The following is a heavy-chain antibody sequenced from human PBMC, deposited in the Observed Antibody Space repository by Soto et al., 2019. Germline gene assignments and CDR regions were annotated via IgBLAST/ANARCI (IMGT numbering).Heavy chain of an antibody. D-gene: IGHD2-21*02. CDR3: AKHGDSGYYFYYIHV. V-gene: IGHV3-23*01. J-gene: IGHJ6*03. CDR2: IRVSEGGT. Sequence: GGSLRLSCAAPRYTFSTYAMSWVRQAPGKGLEWVSAIRVSEGGTYYADSVKGRFTISRDESKTTLFLQMNSLRAEDTAVYYCAKHGDSGYYFYYIHVWGKGTAVTVSS. CDR1: RYTFSTYA.